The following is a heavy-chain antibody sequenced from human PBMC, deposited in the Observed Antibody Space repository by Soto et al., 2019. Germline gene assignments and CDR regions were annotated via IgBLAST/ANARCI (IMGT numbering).Heavy chain of an antibody. CDR1: GFIFSNAW. J-gene: IGHJ1*01. Sequence: GGSLRLSCAGSGFIFSNAWMNWVRQAPGRGLEWVGLIKSKYNGETIDYAAPVKGRFIISRDDSKNTLSLQMNSLKTEDTALYYCTTTTHRHYYDNSRFYYVDWGQGTXVTVSS. V-gene: IGHV3-15*07. CDR3: TTTTHRHYYDNSRFYYVD. CDR2: IKSKYNGETI. D-gene: IGHD3-22*01.